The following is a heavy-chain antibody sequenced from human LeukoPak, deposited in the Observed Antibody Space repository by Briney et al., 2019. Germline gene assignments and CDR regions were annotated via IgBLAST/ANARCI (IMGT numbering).Heavy chain of an antibody. J-gene: IGHJ4*02. D-gene: IGHD3-9*01. V-gene: IGHV3-74*01. Sequence: PGGSLGLSCAASGFTFSIYWMHWVRQAPGKGLVWVSRINSDGSSTSYADSVKGRFTISRDNAKNTLYLQMNSLRAEDTAVYYCARDRRYYDILTGYGRPSDSLDYWGQGTLVTVSS. CDR3: ARDRRYYDILTGYGRPSDSLDY. CDR2: INSDGSST. CDR1: GFTFSIYW.